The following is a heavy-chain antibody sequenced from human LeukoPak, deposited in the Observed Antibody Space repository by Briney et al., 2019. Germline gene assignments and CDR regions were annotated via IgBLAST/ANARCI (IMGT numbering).Heavy chain of an antibody. CDR2: ISGSGGST. J-gene: IGHJ4*02. D-gene: IGHD3-10*01. CDR3: AKAYGSGSYYFDY. V-gene: IGHV3-23*01. CDR1: GFTFSSYA. Sequence: GGSLRLSCAASGFTFSSYAMSWVRQAPGKGLEWVSTISGSGGSTYYADSVKGRFTISRDNSKNTLYLQMNSLRAEDTAVYYCAKAYGSGSYYFDYWGQGTLVTVSS.